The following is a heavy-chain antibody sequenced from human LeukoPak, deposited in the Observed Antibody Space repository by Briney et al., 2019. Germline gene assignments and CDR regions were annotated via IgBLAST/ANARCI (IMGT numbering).Heavy chain of an antibody. V-gene: IGHV4-59*01. CDR1: GGSISSYY. CDR3: ARVMLDYYYYMDV. CDR2: IYYSGST. J-gene: IGHJ6*03. D-gene: IGHD3-10*02. Sequence: SETLSLTCTVSGGSISSYYWSWIRQPPGKGLEWIGYIYYSGSTNYNPSLKSRVTISVDTSKNQFSLKLSSVTAAATAVYYCARVMLDYYYYMDVWGKGTTVTVSS.